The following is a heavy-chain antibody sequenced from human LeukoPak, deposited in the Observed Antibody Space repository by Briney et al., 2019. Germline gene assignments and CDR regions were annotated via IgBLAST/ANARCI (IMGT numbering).Heavy chain of an antibody. J-gene: IGHJ6*03. V-gene: IGHV1-2*02. CDR1: GYTFTGYY. CDR2: INPNSGGT. CDR3: ARPPNCSSTSCYAYYYYMDV. D-gene: IGHD2-2*01. Sequence: ASVKVSCKASGYTFTGYYMHWVRQAPGQGLEWMGWINPNSGGTNYAQKFQGRVTMTRDTSISTAYMELGRLRSDDTAVYYCARPPNCSSTSCYAYYYYMDVWGKGTTVTVSS.